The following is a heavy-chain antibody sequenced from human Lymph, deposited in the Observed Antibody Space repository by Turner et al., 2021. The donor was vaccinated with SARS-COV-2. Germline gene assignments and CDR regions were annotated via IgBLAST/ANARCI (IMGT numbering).Heavy chain of an antibody. CDR2: ISNSGRT. Sequence: QVQLQESGRGLVKTSETLSLTCTVSGGSISSYYWICIRQPPVTGLEWIGYISNSGRTNYNPSLKSRVPISLDTSKIQFSLKLSSVTAADTAVYYCAIHGNELGIQLWGQGTLVTVSS. D-gene: IGHD5-18*01. CDR1: GGSISSYY. V-gene: IGHV4-59*08. CDR3: AIHGNELGIQL. J-gene: IGHJ4*02.